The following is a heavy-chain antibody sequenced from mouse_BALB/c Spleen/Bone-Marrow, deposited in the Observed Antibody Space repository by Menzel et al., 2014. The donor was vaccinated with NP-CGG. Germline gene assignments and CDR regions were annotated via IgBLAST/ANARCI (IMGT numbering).Heavy chain of an antibody. CDR3: ARGHYGSSYSAVDY. V-gene: IGHV1-4*01. CDR1: GSTFTNYT. D-gene: IGHD1-1*01. J-gene: IGHJ4*01. Sequence: VKLMESGAELARPGASVQMSCKASGSTFTNYTMHWIKQRPGQGLEWIGYINPSSGYTNYNQKFKVKAILTADKSSSTAYMQLSSLTSEASAVYYCARGHYGSSYSAVDYWGQGTSVTVSS. CDR2: INPSSGYT.